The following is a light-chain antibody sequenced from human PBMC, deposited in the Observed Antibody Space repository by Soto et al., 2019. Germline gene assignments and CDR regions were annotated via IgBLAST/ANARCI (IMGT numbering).Light chain of an antibody. CDR2: EVF. CDR3: SSYTSVNTEV. Sequence: QSALTQPASVSGSPGQSITISCTGTNSDVGGYNFVSWYQQYPGRAPKLMIYEVFNRPSGVSNRFSGSKSGNTASLTISGLKAEDEDDYYCSSYTSVNTEVFGGGTKLTVL. V-gene: IGLV2-14*01. CDR1: NSDVGGYNF. J-gene: IGLJ2*01.